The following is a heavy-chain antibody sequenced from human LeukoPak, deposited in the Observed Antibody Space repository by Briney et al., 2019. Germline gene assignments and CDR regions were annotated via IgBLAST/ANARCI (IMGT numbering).Heavy chain of an antibody. CDR2: MNPNSGNT. V-gene: IGHV1-8*01. D-gene: IGHD3-3*01. CDR1: GYTFTSYD. CDR3: ARGRIPALMIFGVVISGWYYFDY. Sequence: ASVKVSCKASGYTFTSYDINWVRQATGQGLEWMGWMNPNSGNTGYAQKFQGRVTMTRNTSISTAYMELSSLRSEDTAVYYCARGRIPALMIFGVVISGWYYFDYWGQGTLVTVSS. J-gene: IGHJ4*02.